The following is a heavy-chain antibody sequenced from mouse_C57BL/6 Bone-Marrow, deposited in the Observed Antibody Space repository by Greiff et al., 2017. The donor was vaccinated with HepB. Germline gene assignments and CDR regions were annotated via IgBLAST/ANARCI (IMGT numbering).Heavy chain of an antibody. V-gene: IGHV3-1*01. Sequence: EVKLLESGPGMVKPSQSLSLTCTVTGYSITSGYDWHWIRHFPGNKLEWMGYISYSGSTNYNPSLKSRISITHDTSKNHFFLKLNSVTTEDTATYYCARDHYYGSSHWYFDVWGTGTTVTVSS. J-gene: IGHJ1*03. CDR1: GYSITSGYD. CDR3: ARDHYYGSSHWYFDV. CDR2: ISYSGST. D-gene: IGHD1-1*01.